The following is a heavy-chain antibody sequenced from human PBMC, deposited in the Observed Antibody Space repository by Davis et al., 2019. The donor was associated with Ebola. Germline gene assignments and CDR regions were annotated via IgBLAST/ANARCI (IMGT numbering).Heavy chain of an antibody. Sequence: GESLKISCAASGFTFSSYAMSWVRQAPGKGLEWVSAISGSGGSTYYADSVKGRFTISRDNSKNTLYLQMNSLRAEDTAVYYCARGGVYSSGWYGGDYWGQGTLVTVSS. J-gene: IGHJ4*02. V-gene: IGHV3-23*01. CDR2: ISGSGGST. CDR3: ARGGVYSSGWYGGDY. CDR1: GFTFSSYA. D-gene: IGHD6-19*01.